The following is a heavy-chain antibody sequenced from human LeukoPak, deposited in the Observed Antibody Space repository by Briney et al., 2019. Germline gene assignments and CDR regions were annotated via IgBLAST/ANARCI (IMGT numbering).Heavy chain of an antibody. J-gene: IGHJ6*03. Sequence: SETLSLTCTVSGGSISSSRYSWGWIRQPPGKGLEWIGSLYYSGSTYYNPSLKSRVTISVDTSKNQFSLKLSSVTAADTAVYYCARETSQKGAHYMDVWGKGTTITISS. V-gene: IGHV4-39*07. CDR2: LYYSGST. D-gene: IGHD3-16*01. CDR3: ARETSQKGAHYMDV. CDR1: GGSISSSRYS.